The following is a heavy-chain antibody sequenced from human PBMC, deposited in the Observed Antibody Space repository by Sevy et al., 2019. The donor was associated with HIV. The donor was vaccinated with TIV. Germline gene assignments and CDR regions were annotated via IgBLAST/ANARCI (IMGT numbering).Heavy chain of an antibody. CDR3: ARCPGHYSIDY. V-gene: IGHV3-48*02. CDR1: GFTFNTYS. CDR2: IGTAAGVT. J-gene: IGHJ4*02. Sequence: GGSLRLSCAASGFTFNTYSLIWVPQTPGKGLEWLSFIGTAAGVTYYADSVKGRFTISRDNAKNSLYLQMNSLRDEDTAVYYCARCPGHYSIDYWGQGTLVTVSS. D-gene: IGHD2-21*01.